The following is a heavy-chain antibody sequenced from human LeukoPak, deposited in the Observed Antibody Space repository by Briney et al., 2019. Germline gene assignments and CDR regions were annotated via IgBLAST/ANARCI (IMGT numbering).Heavy chain of an antibody. Sequence: GASVTVSRKASGYTFTNYDNNRLRLAPAPGLEWKGWMNANSGNRGNAQKFQGRVTMTRNTSISTAYMELSSLRSEDTAMYYCARRLGELSTDRRTFDSWGQGTLVTVSS. D-gene: IGHD3-16*02. J-gene: IGHJ5*01. V-gene: IGHV1-8*01. CDR3: ARRLGELSTDRRTFDS. CDR2: MNANSGNR. CDR1: GYTFTNYD.